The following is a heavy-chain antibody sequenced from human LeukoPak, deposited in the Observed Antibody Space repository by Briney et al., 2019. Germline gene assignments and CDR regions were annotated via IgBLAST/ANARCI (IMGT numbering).Heavy chain of an antibody. CDR3: SRGRGGITMVRYDF. CDR1: GGSFSGYY. D-gene: IGHD3-10*01. V-gene: IGHV4-34*01. Sequence: PSETLSLTCAVYGGSFSGYYWSWTRQPPGKGLEWIGEINHSGSTNYNPSLKSRVTISVDTSKTQFSLKLSSVTAADTAVYYCSRGRGGITMVRYDFWGQGTLVTVSS. J-gene: IGHJ4*02. CDR2: INHSGST.